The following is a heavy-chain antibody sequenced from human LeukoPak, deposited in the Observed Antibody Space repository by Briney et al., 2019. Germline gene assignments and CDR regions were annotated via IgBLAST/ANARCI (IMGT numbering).Heavy chain of an antibody. CDR1: GYTFTSYG. CDR3: AREHHSTNEGTVAFDI. J-gene: IGHJ3*02. D-gene: IGHD2-8*01. CDR2: IIPIFGTA. V-gene: IGHV1-69*13. Sequence: SVKVSCKASGYTFTSYGISWVRQAPGQGLEWMGGIIPIFGTANYAQKFQGRVTITADESTSTAYMELSSLRSEDTAVYYCAREHHSTNEGTVAFDIWGQGTMVTVSS.